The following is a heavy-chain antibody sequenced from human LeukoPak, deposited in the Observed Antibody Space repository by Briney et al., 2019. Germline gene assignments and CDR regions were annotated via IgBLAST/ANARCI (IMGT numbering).Heavy chain of an antibody. CDR3: ARMEGSMVRGVDP. CDR2: MNPNSGNT. Sequence: ASVKVSCKASGGTFSSYAISWVRQATGQGLEWMGWMNPNSGNTGYAQKFQGRVTMTRNTSISTAYMELSSLRSEDTAVYYCARMEGSMVRGVDPWGQGTLVTVSS. D-gene: IGHD3-10*01. CDR1: GGTFSSYA. J-gene: IGHJ5*02. V-gene: IGHV1-8*02.